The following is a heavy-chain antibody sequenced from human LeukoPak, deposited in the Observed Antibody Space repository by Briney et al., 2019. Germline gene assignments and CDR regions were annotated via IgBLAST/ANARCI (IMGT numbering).Heavy chain of an antibody. V-gene: IGHV3-33*01. D-gene: IGHD2-15*01. CDR2: IWYDGSHT. Sequence: GGSLRLSCAVSGFTFNRYGMHWVRQAPGKGLEWVALIWYDGSHTAYVDSVKGRFTVSRDNSKNTLDLQMNSLRAEDTALYYCARGSMVGRSDGFDYWGQGTLVTVSS. CDR1: GFTFNRYG. J-gene: IGHJ4*02. CDR3: ARGSMVGRSDGFDY.